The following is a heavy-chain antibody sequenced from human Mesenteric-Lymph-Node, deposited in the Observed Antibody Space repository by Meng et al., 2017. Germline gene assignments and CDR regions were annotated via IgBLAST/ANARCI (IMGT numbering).Heavy chain of an antibody. V-gene: IGHV4-61*01. CDR3: ARNVPGTSAYYD. Sequence: QVQLQESGPGLVRPSETLSLTCTVSGGSVSSGSYYWSWIRQPPGKGLEWIGYIYYGGTTNYNPSLKSRVTMSVDTSKNQFSLNLNSVTAVDTAVYYCARNVPGTSAYYDWGQGTLVTVSS. D-gene: IGHD3-22*01. J-gene: IGHJ4*02. CDR2: IYYGGTT. CDR1: GGSVSSGSYY.